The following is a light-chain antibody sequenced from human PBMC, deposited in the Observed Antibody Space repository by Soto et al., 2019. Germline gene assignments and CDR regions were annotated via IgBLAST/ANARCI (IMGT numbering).Light chain of an antibody. CDR2: KAS. V-gene: IGKV1-5*03. CDR3: QHYNSYSEA. CDR1: QTISSW. J-gene: IGKJ1*01. Sequence: IQRTHSPCTLAVSVEDRVLVRCRASQTISSWLAWYQQKPGKAPTLLIYKASTLKSGVPSRFSGSGSGTEFTLTISSLQPDDFATYYCQHYNSYSEAFGQGTKV.